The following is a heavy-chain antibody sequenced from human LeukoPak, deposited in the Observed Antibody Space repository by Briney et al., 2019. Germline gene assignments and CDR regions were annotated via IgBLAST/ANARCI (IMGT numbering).Heavy chain of an antibody. J-gene: IGHJ4*02. Sequence: ASVKVSCKASGYTFTNYGITWVRQAPGQGLEWMGWISVYNGNSIYAQRLQGRVTMATDTSTNTAYMELRSLRPDDTAVYYCARGNQIAVAANFDYWGQGTLVTVSS. CDR1: GYTFTNYG. V-gene: IGHV1-18*01. D-gene: IGHD6-19*01. CDR3: ARGNQIAVAANFDY. CDR2: ISVYNGNS.